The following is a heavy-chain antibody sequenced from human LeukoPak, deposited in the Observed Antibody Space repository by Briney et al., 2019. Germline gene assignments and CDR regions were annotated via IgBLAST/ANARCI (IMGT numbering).Heavy chain of an antibody. CDR3: ARVYSGSWYFDL. CDR1: GFTFSGYE. Sequence: GGSLRLSCAASGFTFSGYEMNWVRQAPGKGLEWVSYISRSGRTIYDADSVKGRFTISRDNAKNSLYLQMNSLRADDTAVYYCARVYSGSWYFDLWGRGTLVTVSS. D-gene: IGHD5-12*01. V-gene: IGHV3-48*03. J-gene: IGHJ2*01. CDR2: ISRSGRTI.